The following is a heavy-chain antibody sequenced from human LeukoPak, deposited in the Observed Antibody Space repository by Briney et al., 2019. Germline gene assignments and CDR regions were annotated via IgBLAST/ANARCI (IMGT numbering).Heavy chain of an antibody. V-gene: IGHV3-23*01. J-gene: IGHJ4*02. CDR3: AKGVWVRGVITNDN. D-gene: IGHD3-10*01. CDR2: ISGSGGST. CDR1: GFTFSSYG. Sequence: GGSLRLSCAASGFTFSSYGMSWVRQAPGKGLEWVSAISGSGGSTYYADSVKGRFTISRDNSKNTLYLQMNSLRAEDTAVSYCAKGVWVRGVITNDNWGQGTLVTVSS.